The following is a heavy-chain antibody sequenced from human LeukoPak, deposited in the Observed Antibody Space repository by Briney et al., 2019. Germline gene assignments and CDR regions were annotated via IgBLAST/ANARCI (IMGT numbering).Heavy chain of an antibody. D-gene: IGHD5-18*01. J-gene: IGHJ4*02. CDR1: GFTFSGSA. V-gene: IGHV3-73*01. CDR2: IRSKANSYAT. Sequence: GGSLKLSCAASGFTFSGSAMHWVRQASGKGLEWVGRIRSKANSYATAYAASVKGRFTISRDDSKNTAYLQMNSLKTEDTAVYYCARDDVDTPTFDYWGQGTLVTVSS. CDR3: ARDDVDTPTFDY.